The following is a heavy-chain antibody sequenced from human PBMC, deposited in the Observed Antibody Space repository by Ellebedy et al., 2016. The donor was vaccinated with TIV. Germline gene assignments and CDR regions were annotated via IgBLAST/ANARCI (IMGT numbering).Heavy chain of an antibody. CDR1: GFTFSNYA. CDR3: ARSPGRGSGSFWFDP. V-gene: IGHV3-23*01. D-gene: IGHD3-10*01. Sequence: GESLKISCPASGFTFSNYAMNWLRQFPGKGLEWVSAISASGTNTYYVDSVKGRFTISRDNSKNTLYLQMNSLRVEDTALYYCARSPGRGSGSFWFDPWGQGTLVTVSS. CDR2: ISASGTNT. J-gene: IGHJ5*02.